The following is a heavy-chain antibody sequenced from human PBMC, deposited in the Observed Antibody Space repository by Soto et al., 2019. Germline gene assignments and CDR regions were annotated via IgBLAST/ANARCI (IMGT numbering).Heavy chain of an antibody. J-gene: IGHJ6*03. CDR2: ISYDGSNK. Sequence: QVQLVESGGGVVQPGRSLRLSCAASGFTFSSYGMHWVRQAPGKWLEWVAVISYDGSNKYYADSVKGRFTISRDNSKNTLYLQMNSLRAEDTAVYYCANGLLWFGELMTDYYYYMDVWGKGTTVTVSS. CDR1: GFTFSSYG. V-gene: IGHV3-30*18. CDR3: ANGLLWFGELMTDYYYYMDV. D-gene: IGHD3-10*01.